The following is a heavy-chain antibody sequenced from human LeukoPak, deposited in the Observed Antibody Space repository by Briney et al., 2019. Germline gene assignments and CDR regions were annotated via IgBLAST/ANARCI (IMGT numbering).Heavy chain of an antibody. Sequence: ASVKVSCKASGYTFTDYYMHWVRQAPGQGLEWMGWINPNSGGTNYAQKFQGRVTMTRDTSISTAYMELSRLRSDDTAMYYCARDRGYSSSSSDYWGQGTLVTVSS. CDR1: GYTFTDYY. CDR2: INPNSGGT. CDR3: ARDRGYSSSSSDY. V-gene: IGHV1-2*02. J-gene: IGHJ4*02. D-gene: IGHD6-13*01.